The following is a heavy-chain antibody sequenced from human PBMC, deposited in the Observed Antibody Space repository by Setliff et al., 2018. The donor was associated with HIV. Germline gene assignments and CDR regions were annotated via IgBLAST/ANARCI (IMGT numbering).Heavy chain of an antibody. CDR2: NGIINGAK. CDR1: GFTFSSYS. D-gene: IGHD6-6*01. Sequence: SGGSLRLSCAASGFTFSSYSMNWVRQALGKGLEWISYNGIINGAKHYADSMEGRFTISRDDAKNSLYLQMDSLRAEDTALYFCSINSPLSSWGQGTLVTVSS. CDR3: SINSPLSS. V-gene: IGHV3-48*01. J-gene: IGHJ4*02.